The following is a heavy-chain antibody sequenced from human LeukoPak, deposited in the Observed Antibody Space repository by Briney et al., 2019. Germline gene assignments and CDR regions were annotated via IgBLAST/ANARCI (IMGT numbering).Heavy chain of an antibody. D-gene: IGHD3-22*01. J-gene: IGHJ2*01. CDR1: GCSIFSYY. CDR3: ARRAYYESSGYYPASGYFDL. CDR2: IYSNGIT. V-gene: IGHV4-4*09. Sequence: SETLSLTCTVSGCSIFSYYFNWIRQPPGKGLEWIGYIYSNGITSYNPSLRSRSTRSIATSKNQSSLRLTSVTAADTATYYCARRAYYESSGYYPASGYFDLWGRGTLVTVSS.